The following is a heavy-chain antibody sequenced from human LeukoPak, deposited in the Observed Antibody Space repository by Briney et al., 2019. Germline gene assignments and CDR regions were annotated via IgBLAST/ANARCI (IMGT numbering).Heavy chain of an antibody. CDR3: ASSTSYYDILTGYDYYYGMDV. CDR2: INHSRST. Sequence: PSETLSLTCAVYGGSFSGYYWSWIRQPPGKGLEWIGEINHSRSTNYNPSLKSRVTISVDTSKNQFSLKLSSVTAADTAVYYCASSTSYYDILTGYDYYYGMDVWGQGTTVTVSS. J-gene: IGHJ6*02. CDR1: GGSFSGYY. D-gene: IGHD3-9*01. V-gene: IGHV4-34*01.